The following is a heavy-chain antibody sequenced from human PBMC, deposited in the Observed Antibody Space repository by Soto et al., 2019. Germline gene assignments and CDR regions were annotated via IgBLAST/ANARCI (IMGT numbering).Heavy chain of an antibody. J-gene: IGHJ6*03. V-gene: IGHV3-33*01. CDR1: GFTFSSYG. Sequence: GGSLRLSCAASGFTFSSYGMHWVRQAPGKGLEWVAVIWYDGSNKYYADSVKGRFTISRDNSKNTLYLQMNSLRAEDTAVYYCARDSYGFWPNMDVWGKGTTVTVSS. CDR2: IWYDGSNK. CDR3: ARDSYGFWPNMDV. D-gene: IGHD5-18*01.